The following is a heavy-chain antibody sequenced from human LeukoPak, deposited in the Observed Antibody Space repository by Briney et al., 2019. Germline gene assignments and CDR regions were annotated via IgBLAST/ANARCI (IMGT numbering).Heavy chain of an antibody. CDR3: ASAIYGDLDY. CDR2: INPNSGDT. D-gene: IGHD4-17*01. J-gene: IGHJ4*02. Sequence: ASVKVSCKASGYTFIAYYMHWVRQAPGQGLDWMGWINPNSGDTYYPQRFQGRVTMTRDTSISTAYMELNRLRSDDTAIYYCASAIYGDLDYWGQGPLVTVSS. CDR1: GYTFIAYY. V-gene: IGHV1-2*02.